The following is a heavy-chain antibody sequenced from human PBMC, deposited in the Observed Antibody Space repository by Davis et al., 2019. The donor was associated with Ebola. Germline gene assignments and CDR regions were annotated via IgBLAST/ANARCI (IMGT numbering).Heavy chain of an antibody. Sequence: GGSLSLSFPASGFTSGSYTMTWVPTAPGKGRGWVSSISIVSSTIYYADSVKGRFTISRDNAKNSLYLQMNSLRDEDTAVYYCARDPDTAMASDAFDIWGQGTMVTVSS. CDR2: ISIVSSTI. J-gene: IGHJ3*02. D-gene: IGHD5-18*01. CDR3: ARDPDTAMASDAFDI. V-gene: IGHV3-48*02. CDR1: GFTSGSYT.